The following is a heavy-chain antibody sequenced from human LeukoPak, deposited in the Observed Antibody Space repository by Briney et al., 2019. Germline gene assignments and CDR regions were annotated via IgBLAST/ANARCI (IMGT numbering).Heavy chain of an antibody. CDR1: GGSISSYY. J-gene: IGHJ5*02. V-gene: IGHV4-4*07. CDR3: AREGAIVVVPAAISWFDP. D-gene: IGHD2-2*02. Sequence: SETLSLTCTVSGGSISSYYWSWIRQPAGKGLEWIGRIYTSGSTNYNPSLKSRVTMSVDTSKNQFSLKLSSVTAADTAVYYCAREGAIVVVPAAISWFDPWGQGTLVTVSS. CDR2: IYTSGST.